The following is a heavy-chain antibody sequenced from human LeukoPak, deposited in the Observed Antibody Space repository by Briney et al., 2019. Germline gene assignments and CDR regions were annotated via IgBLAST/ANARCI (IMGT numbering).Heavy chain of an antibody. CDR1: GGSISSGGYY. CDR3: ARVPGFGEFDY. Sequence: SETLSLTCTVSGGSISSGGYYWSWIRQPPGKGLEWIGYIYHSGSTYYNPSLKSRVTISVDRSKNQFSLKLSSVTAADTAVYYCARVPGFGEFDYWGQGTLVTVSS. D-gene: IGHD3-10*01. V-gene: IGHV4-30-2*01. CDR2: IYHSGST. J-gene: IGHJ4*02.